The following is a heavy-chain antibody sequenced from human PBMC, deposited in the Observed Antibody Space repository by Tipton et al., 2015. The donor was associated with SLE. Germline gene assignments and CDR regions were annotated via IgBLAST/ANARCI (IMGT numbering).Heavy chain of an antibody. J-gene: IGHJ5*01. CDR3: AAMYGDARTNWFDS. Sequence: TLSLTCTVSGGSISSGGYFWSWIRQPPGKGLEWIAYISYTGTADYSPSLKSRVTISLDTSMNQFSLKLNSVTAADTALYYCAAMYGDARTNWFDSWGQGTLVTVSS. V-gene: IGHV4-61*08. D-gene: IGHD4-17*01. CDR2: ISYTGTA. CDR1: GGSISSGGYF.